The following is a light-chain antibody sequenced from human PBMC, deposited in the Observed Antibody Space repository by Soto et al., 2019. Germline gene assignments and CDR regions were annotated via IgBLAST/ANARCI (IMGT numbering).Light chain of an antibody. J-gene: IGKJ4*01. CDR2: DAS. CDR3: QQRSNWPLT. CDR1: QGVSSY. Sequence: EIVLTQSPATLSLSPGERATLSCRASQGVSSYLAWYQQKPGQAPRLLIYDASNRATGIPARFSGSGSGTDFTLTISSLEPEDFAVYSCQQRSNWPLTFGGGTKVEIK. V-gene: IGKV3-11*01.